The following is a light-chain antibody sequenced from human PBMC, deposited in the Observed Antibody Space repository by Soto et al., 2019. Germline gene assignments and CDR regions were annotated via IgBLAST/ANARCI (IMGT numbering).Light chain of an antibody. CDR2: NVY. V-gene: IGLV2-14*03. CDR1: SSDVGGDNF. Sequence: QSALTQPASVSGSPGQSITISCTGTSSDVGGDNFVSWYQQHPGKAPKLMLYNVYERPSGISHRFSGSRSGNPASLTISGLQAEDQAHYYCNSYTSSSTLVFGGGTKLTVL. CDR3: NSYTSSSTLV. J-gene: IGLJ2*01.